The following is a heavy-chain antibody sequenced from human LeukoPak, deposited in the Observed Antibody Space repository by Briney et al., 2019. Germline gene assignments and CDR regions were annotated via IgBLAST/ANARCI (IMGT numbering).Heavy chain of an antibody. CDR3: ARDSDYYDSSAYSFRGGLHYDF. CDR2: IWHDGNYK. V-gene: IGHV3-33*08. D-gene: IGHD3-22*01. J-gene: IGHJ4*02. Sequence: GGSLRLSCAASGFTFSSHCMNWARQAPGKGLEWVAVIWHDGNYKYYVDSVKGRFTISRDNSKNTVYLQMNSLGAEDTAVYLCARDSDYYDSSAYSFRGGLHYDFWGRGTLVTVSS. CDR1: GFTFSSHC.